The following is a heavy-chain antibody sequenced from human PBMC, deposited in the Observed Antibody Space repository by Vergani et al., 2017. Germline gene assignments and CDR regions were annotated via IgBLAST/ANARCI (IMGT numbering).Heavy chain of an antibody. Sequence: QVQLVQSGAEVKKPGASVKVSCKASGYTFTSYGISWVRQATGQGLEWMGWMNPNSGNTGYEQKGQGIVTMTRNTSISTAYMELSSLSSEDTAVYYCARGLTGQLWPDPFDPWGQGTLVTVSS. J-gene: IGHJ5*02. CDR3: ARGLTGQLWPDPFDP. CDR1: GYTFTSYG. D-gene: IGHD5-18*01. V-gene: IGHV1-8*02. CDR2: MNPNSGNT.